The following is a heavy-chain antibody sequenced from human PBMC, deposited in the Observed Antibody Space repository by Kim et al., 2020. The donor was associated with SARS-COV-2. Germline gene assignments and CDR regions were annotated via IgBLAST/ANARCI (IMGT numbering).Heavy chain of an antibody. D-gene: IGHD6-13*01. Sequence: GGSLRLSCAASGFTFSASAMHWVRQASGKGLEWVGRIRNKANGYATAYAASVKGRFTISRDDSKNTGYLHMNSLKTADTAVYYCTRVNPIAGAGYDAVDIWGQGTRVTVSS. CDR2: IRNKANGYAT. V-gene: IGHV3-73*01. J-gene: IGHJ3*02. CDR3: TRVNPIAGAGYDAVDI. CDR1: GFTFSASA.